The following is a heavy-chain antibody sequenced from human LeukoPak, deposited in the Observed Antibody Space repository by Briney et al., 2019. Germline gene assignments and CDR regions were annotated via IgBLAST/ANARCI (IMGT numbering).Heavy chain of an antibody. CDR3: ARQDYVSSYFDP. CDR1: RDSISRGSYY. V-gene: IGHV4-39*01. J-gene: IGHJ5*02. Sequence: KPSETLSLTCTVSRDSISRGSYYWGWIRQPPGKGLEWIGTIYYSGSTYYNLSLKSRVTISVDTAKNYFSLSLRSVTAADTALYYCARQDYVSSYFDPWGQGTLVTVSS. D-gene: IGHD4-17*01. CDR2: IYYSGST.